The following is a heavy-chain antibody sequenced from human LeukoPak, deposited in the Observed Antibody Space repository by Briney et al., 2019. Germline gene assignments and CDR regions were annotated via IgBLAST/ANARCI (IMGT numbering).Heavy chain of an antibody. CDR3: ATDLSRGSYGYVPLDY. D-gene: IGHD5-18*01. CDR1: GYTLTELS. CDR2: FDPEDGET. V-gene: IGHV1-24*01. J-gene: IGHJ4*02. Sequence: ASVKVSCKVSGYTLTELSMHWVRQAPGKGLEWMGGFDPEDGETIYAQKFQGRVTMTEDTSTDTAYMELSSLRSEDTAVYYCATDLSRGSYGYVPLDYWGQGTLDTVSS.